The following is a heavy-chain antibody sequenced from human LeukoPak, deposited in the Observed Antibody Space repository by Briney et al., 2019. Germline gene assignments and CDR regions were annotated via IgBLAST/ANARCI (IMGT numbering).Heavy chain of an antibody. Sequence: ASVKVSCKASGYTFTSYGISWVRQAPGQGLEWMGWISAYNGNTNYAQTLQGRVTTTTDTSTSTAYMQLRSLRSAVTAGDYCARRGHRRYYYASGPDYWGQGTRVTVSS. V-gene: IGHV1-18*01. CDR2: ISAYNGNT. CDR1: GYTFTSYG. CDR3: ARRGHRRYYYASGPDY. J-gene: IGHJ4*02. D-gene: IGHD3-10*01.